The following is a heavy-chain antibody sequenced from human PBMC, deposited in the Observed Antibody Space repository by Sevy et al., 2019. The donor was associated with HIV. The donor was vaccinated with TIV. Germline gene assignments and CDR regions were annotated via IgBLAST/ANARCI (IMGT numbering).Heavy chain of an antibody. CDR1: GFTFSSYA. Sequence: GGSLRLSCAASGFTFSSYAMSWVRQAPGKGLEWVSAISGSGGSTYYADSVKGRFTISRDNSKNTLYLQMNSLRAEDTAVYYCAKVKEVATNRGVDYWGQGTLVTVSS. CDR2: ISGSGGST. V-gene: IGHV3-23*01. D-gene: IGHD5-12*01. CDR3: AKVKEVATNRGVDY. J-gene: IGHJ4*02.